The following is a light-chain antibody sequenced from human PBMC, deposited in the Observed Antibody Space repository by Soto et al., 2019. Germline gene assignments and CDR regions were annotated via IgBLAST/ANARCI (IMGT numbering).Light chain of an antibody. CDR1: SSDVGSYNL. Sequence: QAASVSGSPGQSITISCTGTSSDVGSYNLVSWYQQHPGKAPKLMIYEVSKRPSGVSNRFSGSKSGNTASLTISGLQAEDEADYYCCSYAGSYVFGTGTKVTVL. V-gene: IGLV2-23*02. CDR3: CSYAGSYV. CDR2: EVS. J-gene: IGLJ1*01.